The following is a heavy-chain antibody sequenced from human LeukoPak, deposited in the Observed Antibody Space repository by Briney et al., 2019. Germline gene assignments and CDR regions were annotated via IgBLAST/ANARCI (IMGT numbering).Heavy chain of an antibody. CDR1: GGSFSGYY. Sequence: SETLSLTCAVYGGSFSGYYWSWIPQPPGKGLEWIVEINHSGSTNTNPSLKSRITISVETTKNQFSLKLRSVTAADTRVYYCAIWQWSIAFDDWGQGTLVTVSS. CDR3: AIWQWSIAFDD. J-gene: IGHJ4*02. CDR2: INHSGST. D-gene: IGHD6-19*01. V-gene: IGHV4-34*01.